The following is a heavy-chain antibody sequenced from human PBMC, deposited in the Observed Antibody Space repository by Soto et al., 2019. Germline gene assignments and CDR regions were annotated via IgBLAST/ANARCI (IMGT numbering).Heavy chain of an antibody. V-gene: IGHV3-30*18. D-gene: IGHD1-26*01. Sequence: GGSLRLSCAASGFTFSSYGMHWVRQAPGKGLEWVAVISYDGSNKYYADSVKGRFTISRDNSKNTLYLQMNSLRAEDTAVYYCAKDVVVGATTGLGDYYYYYGMDVWGQGITVTVSS. J-gene: IGHJ6*02. CDR2: ISYDGSNK. CDR1: GFTFSSYG. CDR3: AKDVVVGATTGLGDYYYYYGMDV.